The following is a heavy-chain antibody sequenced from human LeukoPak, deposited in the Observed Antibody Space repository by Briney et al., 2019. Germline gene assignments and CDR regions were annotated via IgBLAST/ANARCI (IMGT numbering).Heavy chain of an antibody. D-gene: IGHD6-13*01. Sequence: GGSLTLSCAASGFTFSNYSMNWVRQAPGKGLDWVSYISSSSSTVYYADSVKGRFTISRDNAKNSLYLQMNSLGAEDTAVYYCARDRDSSSWYKDSFDYWGQGTLVTVSS. CDR3: ARDRDSSSWYKDSFDY. CDR1: GFTFSNYS. J-gene: IGHJ4*02. V-gene: IGHV3-48*04. CDR2: ISSSSSTV.